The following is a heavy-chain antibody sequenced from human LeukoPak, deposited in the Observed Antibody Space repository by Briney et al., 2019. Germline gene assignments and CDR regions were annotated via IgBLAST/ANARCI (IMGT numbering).Heavy chain of an antibody. CDR2: IYTSGST. D-gene: IGHD3-10*01. CDR3: ARRRALWFGETPYYFDY. CDR1: GNSISSGDNY. J-gene: IGHJ4*02. Sequence: PSETLSLTCTVSGNSISSGDNYWSWIRQPAGKGLEWIGRIYTSGSTNYNPSLKSRVTISGDTSKNQFSLKLSSVTAADTAVYYCARRRALWFGETPYYFDYWGQGTLVTVSS. V-gene: IGHV4-61*02.